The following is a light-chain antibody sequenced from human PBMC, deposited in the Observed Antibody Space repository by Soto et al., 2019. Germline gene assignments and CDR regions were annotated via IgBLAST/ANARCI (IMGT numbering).Light chain of an antibody. Sequence: EIVLTQSPGTLSLSPGERATLSCRASQSVSSSYLAWYQQKPGQAPRLLIYGASSGATGIPDRFSGSGSGTDFTLTIRRLEPEDFAVYYCQQYGSSPYTFGQGTKVDIK. CDR1: QSVSSSY. V-gene: IGKV3-20*01. CDR2: GAS. CDR3: QQYGSSPYT. J-gene: IGKJ2*01.